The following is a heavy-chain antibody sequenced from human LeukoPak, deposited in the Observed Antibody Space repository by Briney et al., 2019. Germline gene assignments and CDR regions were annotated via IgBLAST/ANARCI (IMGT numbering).Heavy chain of an antibody. CDR2: INSDGRST. CDR3: VRDSSGYYDY. D-gene: IGHD3-22*01. V-gene: IGHV3-74*01. J-gene: IGHJ4*02. CDR1: GFTFSSYW. Sequence: GGSLRLSCAAYGFTFSSYWMRWVRQAPGKGLVWVSRINSDGRSTSYADSVKGRFTISRDNAKNTLYLQMNSLRAEDTAVYYCVRDSSGYYDYWGQGTLVTVSS.